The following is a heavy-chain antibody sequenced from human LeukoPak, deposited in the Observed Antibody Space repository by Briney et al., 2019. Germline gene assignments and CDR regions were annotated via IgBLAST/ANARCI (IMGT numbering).Heavy chain of an antibody. J-gene: IGHJ4*02. CDR2: INAGNGDT. V-gene: IGHV1-3*01. D-gene: IGHD3-3*01. CDR1: GYTFTSYA. CDR3: ARELGGSLEDY. Sequence: GASVKVSCKASGYTFTSYAMHWVRQAPGQRLEWMGWINAGNGDTKYSQKFQGRVTITRDTSASTAYMELSSLRSEDTAVYYCARELGGSLEDYWGQGTLVTVSS.